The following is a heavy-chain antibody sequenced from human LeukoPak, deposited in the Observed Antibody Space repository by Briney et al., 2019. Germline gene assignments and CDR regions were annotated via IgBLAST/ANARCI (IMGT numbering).Heavy chain of an antibody. V-gene: IGHV1-2*02. CDR3: ARGRSTSSALRFLEWFPKGFDP. CDR2: INPNSGGT. J-gene: IGHJ5*02. D-gene: IGHD3-3*01. Sequence: ASVKVSCKASGYTFTGYYMHWVRQAPGQGLEWMGWINPNSGGTNYAQRFQGRVTMTRNTSISTAYMELSSLRSDDTAVYYCARGRSTSSALRFLEWFPKGFDPWGQGTLVTVSS. CDR1: GYTFTGYY.